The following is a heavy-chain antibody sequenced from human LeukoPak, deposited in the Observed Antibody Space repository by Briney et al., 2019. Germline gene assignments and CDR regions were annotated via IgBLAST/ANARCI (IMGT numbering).Heavy chain of an antibody. V-gene: IGHV3-53*01. CDR1: GFTVSSNY. D-gene: IGHD1-26*01. CDR2: IYSGGNT. Sequence: GGSLRLSCAASGFTVSSNYMSWVRQAPGKGLDWVSVIYSGGNTYYADSVKGRFTISRGNSKNTLYLQMNSLRAEDTAVYYCARDRVGATTNFDYWGQGTLVTASS. CDR3: ARDRVGATTNFDY. J-gene: IGHJ4*02.